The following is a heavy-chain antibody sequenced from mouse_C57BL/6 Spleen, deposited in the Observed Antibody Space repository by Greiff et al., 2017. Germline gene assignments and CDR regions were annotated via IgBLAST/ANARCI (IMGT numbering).Heavy chain of an antibody. Sequence: QVQLKQSGPELVKPGASVKLSCKASGYTFTSYWMHWVKQSPGQGLEWIGNISPSNGGANYNEKFKSKATLTVDTSSSTAYMQLSSLTSDDSAIYYCARTAHKEVATDYAKDDWGQGTSVTVSS. V-gene: IGHV1-53*01. CDR1: GYTFTSYW. CDR3: ARTAHKEVATDYAKDD. D-gene: IGHD1-1*01. CDR2: ISPSNGGA. J-gene: IGHJ4*01.